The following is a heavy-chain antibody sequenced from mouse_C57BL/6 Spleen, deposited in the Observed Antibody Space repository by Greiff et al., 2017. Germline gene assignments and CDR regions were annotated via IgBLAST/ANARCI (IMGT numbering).Heavy chain of an antibody. CDR2: ISSGGSYT. Sequence: EVQVVESGGDLVKPGGSLKLSCAASGFTFSSYGMSWVRQTPDKRLEWVATISSGGSYTYYPDSVKGRFTISRDNAKNTLYLQMSSLKSEDTAMYYCARRSNYSNYYAMDYWGQGTSVTVSS. V-gene: IGHV5-6*01. CDR3: ARRSNYSNYYAMDY. J-gene: IGHJ4*01. CDR1: GFTFSSYG. D-gene: IGHD2-5*01.